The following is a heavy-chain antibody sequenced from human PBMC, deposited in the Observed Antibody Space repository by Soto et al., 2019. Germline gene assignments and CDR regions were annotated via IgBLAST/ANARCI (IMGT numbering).Heavy chain of an antibody. CDR3: ARHPSDFWFDP. CDR2: IYYSGST. V-gene: IGHV4-39*01. Sequence: PSETLCLTCSVSDGSISSSSYFCGWIRQPPGKGLEWIGSIYYSGSTYYNPSLKSRVTVSVDTSKNQFSLKLSSVTAADTAVYYCARHPSDFWFDPWGQGTLVTVSS. D-gene: IGHD2-21*02. J-gene: IGHJ5*02. CDR1: DGSISSSSYF.